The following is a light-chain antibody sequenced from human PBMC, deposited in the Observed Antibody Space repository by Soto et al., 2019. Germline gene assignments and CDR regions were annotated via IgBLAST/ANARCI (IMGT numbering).Light chain of an antibody. CDR1: QSISSW. Sequence: DIQMTQSPSTLSASVGDRVTITCRASQSISSWLAWYQQKPGKAPKLLIYKASSLESGVPSRFSGSGSGTELTLTISSLQPDDFATYYCQQYNSPVYTFGQGTKLEIK. CDR2: KAS. CDR3: QQYNSPVYT. V-gene: IGKV1-5*03. J-gene: IGKJ2*01.